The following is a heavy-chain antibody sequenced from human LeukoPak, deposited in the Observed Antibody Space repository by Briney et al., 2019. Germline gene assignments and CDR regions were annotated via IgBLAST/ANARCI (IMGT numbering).Heavy chain of an antibody. Sequence: SETLSLTCTVSGGSISSYYLSWIRQPPGKGLEWIGYIYYSGSTNYNPSLKSRVTISVDTSKNQFSLKLSSVTAADTAVYYCARDRSAGSTSQYWFDPWGQGTLVTVSS. CDR2: IYYSGST. D-gene: IGHD2-2*01. CDR1: GGSISSYY. J-gene: IGHJ5*02. V-gene: IGHV4-59*01. CDR3: ARDRSAGSTSQYWFDP.